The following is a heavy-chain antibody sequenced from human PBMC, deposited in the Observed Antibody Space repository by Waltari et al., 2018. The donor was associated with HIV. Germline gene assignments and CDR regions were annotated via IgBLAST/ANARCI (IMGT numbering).Heavy chain of an antibody. D-gene: IGHD6-6*01. CDR1: GGSFSNDA. CDR2: IITKFATA. V-gene: IGHV1-69*01. Sequence: QVQLVQSGTEVKKPGSSVKVSCKAPGGSFSNDAVSWVRQAPGQGLTWMGGIITKFATANHADNFQDRGTFTADATSVYMELKNLTSDDTAVYYCARVTSIASRPTYHYFAMDVWGQGTTGIVSS. J-gene: IGHJ6*02. CDR3: ARVTSIASRPTYHYFAMDV.